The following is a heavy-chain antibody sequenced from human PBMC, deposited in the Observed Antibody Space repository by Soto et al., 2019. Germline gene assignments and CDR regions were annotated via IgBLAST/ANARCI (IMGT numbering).Heavy chain of an antibody. CDR3: AHRGEIYGNWDQCYLAH. CDR1: GFSLTSRPVG. D-gene: IGHD1-26*01. CDR2: IYWDDDK. Sequence: QITLKETGPTRVKPTQTLTLTCTFSGFSLTSRPVGVAWNRQPPGQALEWLAAIYWDDDKRSNPCLRSRLTIAKDTSQKQVVLTMAYMDPVNTATYFCAHRGEIYGNWDQCYLAHWGQGTLVTV. V-gene: IGHV2-5*02. J-gene: IGHJ4*03.